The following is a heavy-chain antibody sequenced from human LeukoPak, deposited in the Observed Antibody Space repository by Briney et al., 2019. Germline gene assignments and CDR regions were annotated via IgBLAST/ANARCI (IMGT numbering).Heavy chain of an antibody. Sequence: GGSLRLSCAASGFTFSSYAMNWVRQAPGKGLEWVSAISGSGGSTYYADSVKGRFTISRDNSKNTLYLQMNSLRAEDTAVYYCAKDSSGRGYYGSGSIWAPREATFNYFDYWGQGTLVTVSS. D-gene: IGHD3-10*01. V-gene: IGHV3-23*01. J-gene: IGHJ4*02. CDR1: GFTFSSYA. CDR3: AKDSSGRGYYGSGSIWAPREATFNYFDY. CDR2: ISGSGGST.